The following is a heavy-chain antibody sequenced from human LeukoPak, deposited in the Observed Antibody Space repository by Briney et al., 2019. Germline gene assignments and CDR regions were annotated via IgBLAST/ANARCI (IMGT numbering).Heavy chain of an antibody. V-gene: IGHV3-33*08. CDR2: IWNDGSNK. CDR1: GFTFNNYG. J-gene: IGHJ6*02. D-gene: IGHD3-10*01. Sequence: GGSLRLSCAASGFTFNNYGIHWVRQAPGKGLEWVALIWNDGSNKYYADSVKGRFTISRDNSKNTLYLQMNSLRAEDTAVYYCARDLDYGSGSMGYNYYYGMDVWGQGTTVTVSS. CDR3: ARDLDYGSGSMGYNYYYGMDV.